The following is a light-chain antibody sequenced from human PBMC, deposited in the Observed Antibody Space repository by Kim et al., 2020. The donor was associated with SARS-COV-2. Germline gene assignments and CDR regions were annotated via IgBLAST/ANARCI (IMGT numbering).Light chain of an antibody. Sequence: VALGQTVRITCEGGSLRSYYASWYQQKPGQTPVLVIYGKNNRPSGIPDRFSGSSSGNTASLTITGAQAEDEADYYCNSRDSSGPVVFGGGTQLTVL. CDR2: GKN. J-gene: IGLJ2*01. CDR3: NSRDSSGPVV. CDR1: SLRSYY. V-gene: IGLV3-19*01.